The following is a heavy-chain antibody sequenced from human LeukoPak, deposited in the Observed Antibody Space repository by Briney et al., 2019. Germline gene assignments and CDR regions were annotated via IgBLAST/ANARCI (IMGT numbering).Heavy chain of an antibody. CDR2: IRSKAYGGTT. J-gene: IGHJ3*02. D-gene: IGHD2-15*01. Sequence: LSLTCTVSGGSIGSYYWSWVRQAPGKGLEWVGFIRSKAYGGTTEYAASVKSRFSISRDDSKSIAYLQMNSLRTEDTAVFYCTRDCSGGSCWGDAFDIWGQGTMVTVSS. CDR3: TRDCSGGSCWGDAFDI. V-gene: IGHV3-49*04. CDR1: GGSIGSYY.